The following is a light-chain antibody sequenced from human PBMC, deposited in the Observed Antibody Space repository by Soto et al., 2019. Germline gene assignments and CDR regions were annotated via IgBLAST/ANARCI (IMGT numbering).Light chain of an antibody. V-gene: IGLV1-44*01. Sequence: QSVLTQPPSASGTPRQRVTISCSGSSSNIGSNPVNWYQQLPETAPKLLIYGNNQRPSGVPDRFSGSKSGTSASLAISGLQSEDEADYYCAAWDDSLNGFVFGTGNEVTVL. J-gene: IGLJ1*01. CDR2: GNN. CDR3: AAWDDSLNGFV. CDR1: SSNIGSNP.